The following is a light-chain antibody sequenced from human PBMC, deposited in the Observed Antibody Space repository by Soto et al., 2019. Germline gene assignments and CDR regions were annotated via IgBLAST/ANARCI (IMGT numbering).Light chain of an antibody. CDR2: GAS. V-gene: IGKV3-20*01. Sequence: EIVLTQPPGTLSLSPGERVTFSCRASQSVSSSYLAWYQQKPGQAPRLLIYGASSRATGIPDRFSGSGSGTDLTLTISRQETDDFAVYYCQQYGSSPWPFGQGTKVEIK. CDR1: QSVSSSY. J-gene: IGKJ1*01. CDR3: QQYGSSPWP.